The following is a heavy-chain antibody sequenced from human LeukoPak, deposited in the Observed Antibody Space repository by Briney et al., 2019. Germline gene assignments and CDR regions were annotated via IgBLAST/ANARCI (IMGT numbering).Heavy chain of an antibody. D-gene: IGHD3-22*01. J-gene: IGHJ4*02. V-gene: IGHV1-46*01. CDR3: ARDVASSGYYWD. Sequence: ASVKVSCKASGYTFTSYYMHWVRQAPGQGLEWMGTINPSGGSASYAQKFQGRVTMTRDTSTSTVYMEVSSLRSEDTAVYYCARDVASSGYYWDWGQGTLVTVSS. CDR1: GYTFTSYY. CDR2: INPSGGSA.